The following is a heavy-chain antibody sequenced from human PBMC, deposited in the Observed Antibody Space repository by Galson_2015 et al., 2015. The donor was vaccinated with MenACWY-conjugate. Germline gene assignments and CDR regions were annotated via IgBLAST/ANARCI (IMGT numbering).Heavy chain of an antibody. CDR2: IYWDDDK. J-gene: IGHJ3*01. CDR3: AHSPYCSTTSCYAARAFDV. Sequence: PALVNPTQPLTLTCTFSGFSLRTSSVGVGWIRQPPGQALEWLSLIYWDDDKRYSPSLKSRLTITKDTSKNQVVLSMTNMDPVDTATYYCAHSPYCSTTSCYAARAFDVWGQGTVVTVSS. D-gene: IGHD2-2*01. V-gene: IGHV2-5*02. CDR1: GFSLRTSSVG.